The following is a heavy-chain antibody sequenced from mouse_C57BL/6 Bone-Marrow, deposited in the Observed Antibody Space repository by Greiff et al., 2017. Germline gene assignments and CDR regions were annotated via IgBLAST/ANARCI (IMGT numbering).Heavy chain of an antibody. D-gene: IGHD2-5*01. CDR2: IWSGGST. V-gene: IGHV2-2*01. CDR3: ARRDSNYPYYAMDY. Sequence: VKLMESGPGLVQPSQSLSITCTVSGFSLTSYGVHWVRQSPGKGLEWLGVIWSGGSTDYNAAVISRLSISKDNSKSQVFFKMNSLQADDTAIYYWARRDSNYPYYAMDYWGQGTSVTVSS. CDR1: GFSLTSYG. J-gene: IGHJ4*01.